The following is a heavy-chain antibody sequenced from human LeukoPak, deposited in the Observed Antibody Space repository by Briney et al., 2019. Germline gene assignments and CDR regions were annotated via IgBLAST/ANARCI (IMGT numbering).Heavy chain of an antibody. CDR3: ARGSVYDYLDY. CDR1: GGSISTFY. CDR2: IYSSGST. J-gene: IGHJ4*02. D-gene: IGHD2-8*01. V-gene: IGHV4-4*07. Sequence: SETLSLTCTVSGGSISTFYWSWIRQPAGKGLEWIGRIYSSGSTNYNPSLKSRVTMSVDTSKNQFSLKLYPVTAADTAVYYCARGSVYDYLDYWGQGTLVSVSS.